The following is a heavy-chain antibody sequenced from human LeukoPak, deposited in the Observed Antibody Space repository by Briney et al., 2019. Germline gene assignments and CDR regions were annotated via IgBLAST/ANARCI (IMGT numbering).Heavy chain of an antibody. CDR2: IYYSGST. Sequence: SETLSLTCTVSGGSISSYYWSWIRQPPGKGLEWIGYIYYSGSTNYNPSLKSRVTISVDTSKNQFSLKLSSVTAADTAVYYCASAPVTTYYYYYYMDVWGKGTTVTVSS. CDR1: GGSISSYY. V-gene: IGHV4-59*01. J-gene: IGHJ6*03. D-gene: IGHD4-17*01. CDR3: ASAPVTTYYYYYYMDV.